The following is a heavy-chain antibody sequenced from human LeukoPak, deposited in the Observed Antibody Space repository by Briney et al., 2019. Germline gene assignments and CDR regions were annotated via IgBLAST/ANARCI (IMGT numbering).Heavy chain of an antibody. CDR2: IYYSGST. CDR1: GGYISSGGYY. CDR3: ARGKLLGAFDI. J-gene: IGHJ3*02. Sequence: PSETLSLTCTVSGGYISSGGYYWSWIRQHPGRGLEWIGYIYYSGSTYYNPSLKSRVTISVDTSKNQFSLKLSSVTAADTAVYYCARGKLLGAFDIWGQGTMVTVSS. D-gene: IGHD4-23*01. V-gene: IGHV4-31*03.